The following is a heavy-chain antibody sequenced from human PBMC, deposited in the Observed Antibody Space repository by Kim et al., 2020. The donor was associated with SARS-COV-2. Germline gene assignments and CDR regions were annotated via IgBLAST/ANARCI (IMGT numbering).Heavy chain of an antibody. J-gene: IGHJ4*02. CDR2: IWYDGSNK. D-gene: IGHD6-19*01. CDR3: ARDPHYSSGWHRVDY. Sequence: GGSLRLSCAASGFTFSSYGMHWVRQAPGKGLEWVAVIWYDGSNKYYADSVKGRFTISRDNSKNTLYLQMNSLRAEDTAVYYCARDPHYSSGWHRVDYWGQGTLVTVSS. V-gene: IGHV3-33*01. CDR1: GFTFSSYG.